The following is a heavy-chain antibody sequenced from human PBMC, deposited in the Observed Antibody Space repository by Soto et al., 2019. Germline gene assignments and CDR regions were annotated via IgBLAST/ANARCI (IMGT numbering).Heavy chain of an antibody. CDR2: INAGNANT. D-gene: IGHD3-10*01. V-gene: IGHV1-3*01. J-gene: IGHJ4*02. CDR1: GYTFTNYI. CDR3: AGRVLQFVY. Sequence: ASVKVSCKASGYTFTNYIMHWMRQAPGQSLEWMGWINAGNANTKYSQKFQGRVAITSDTSASTAYMELSSLRSEDTAVYYCAGRVLQFVYWGQGTLVTVSS.